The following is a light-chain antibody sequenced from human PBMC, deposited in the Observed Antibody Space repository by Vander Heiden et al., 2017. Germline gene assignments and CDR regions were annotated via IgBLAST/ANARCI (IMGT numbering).Light chain of an antibody. CDR2: DAS. CDR3: QQSYTIPLT. V-gene: IGKV1-39*01. J-gene: IGKJ2*01. Sequence: DIQMTPSPSSLSASVGDRVTITCRASQSIASFLNWYQQKPGKAPNLLIYDASTLQSGVPSRFTAIGSGTDFTLTISSLQPEDFATYYCQQSYTIPLTFGQGTKLEIK. CDR1: QSIASF.